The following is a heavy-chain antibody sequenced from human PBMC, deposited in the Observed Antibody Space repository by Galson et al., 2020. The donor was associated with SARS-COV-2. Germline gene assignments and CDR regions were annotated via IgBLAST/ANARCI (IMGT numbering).Heavy chain of an antibody. CDR2: IYTSGST. CDR3: AREAGSPYDYDYYGMDV. V-gene: IGHV4-61*02. D-gene: IGHD3-10*01. Sequence: SETLSLTCTVSGGSISSGSYYWSWIRQPAGKGLEWIGRIYTSGSTNYNPSLKSRVTISVDTSKNQFSLKLSSVTAADTAVYYCAREAGSPYDYDYYGMDVWGQGTTVTVSS. CDR1: GGSISSGSYY. J-gene: IGHJ6*02.